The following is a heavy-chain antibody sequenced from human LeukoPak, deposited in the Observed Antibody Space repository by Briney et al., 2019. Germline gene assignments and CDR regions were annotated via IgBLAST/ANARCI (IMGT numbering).Heavy chain of an antibody. V-gene: IGHV1-8*01. CDR1: GYTFTSYD. Sequence: ASVKVSCKASGYTFTSYDINWVRQATGQGLERMGWMNPNSGNTGYAQKFQGRVTMTRNTSISTAYMELSSLRSEDTAVYCCARAQSDSGYDGGDLDYWGQGTLVTVSS. CDR2: MNPNSGNT. CDR3: ARAQSDSGYDGGDLDY. J-gene: IGHJ4*02. D-gene: IGHD5-12*01.